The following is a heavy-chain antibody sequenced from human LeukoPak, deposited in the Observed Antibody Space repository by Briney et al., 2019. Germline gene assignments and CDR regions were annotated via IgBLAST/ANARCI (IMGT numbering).Heavy chain of an antibody. CDR3: ARFGSLREPILDY. V-gene: IGHV4-59*01. D-gene: IGHD3-16*01. Sequence: SETLSLTCTVSGGSLTSYYWSWIRQPPGKGLEWIGCNYYTGTTNYNPSLKSRVTISVDTSKNQFSLKLNSVTAADTAVYYCARFGSLREPILDYWGQGTLVTVSS. J-gene: IGHJ4*02. CDR1: GGSLTSYY. CDR2: NYYTGTT.